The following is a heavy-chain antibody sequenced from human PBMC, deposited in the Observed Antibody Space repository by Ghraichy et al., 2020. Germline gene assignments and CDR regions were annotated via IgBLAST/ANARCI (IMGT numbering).Heavy chain of an antibody. CDR3: AKDRAAARWTLSIAVTGSWGWFDP. CDR1: GFTFSSYA. Sequence: LSLTCSASGFTFSSYAMHWVRQAPGKGLDWVAVISYDGTNAYYVDSVKGRFTISRDNSKNTLYLQMNSLRAEDTAVYYCAKDRAAARWTLSIAVTGSWGWFDPWGQGTPVTVSS. D-gene: IGHD6-19*01. J-gene: IGHJ5*02. V-gene: IGHV3-30*04. CDR2: ISYDGTNA.